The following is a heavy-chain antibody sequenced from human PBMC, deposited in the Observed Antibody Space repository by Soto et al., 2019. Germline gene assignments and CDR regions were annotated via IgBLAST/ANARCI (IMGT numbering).Heavy chain of an antibody. J-gene: IGHJ4*02. CDR2: ISAYNGNT. Sequence: ASVKVSCKASGYTFTSYGISWVRQAPGQGLDWMGWISAYNGNTNYAQKLQGRVTMTTDTSTSTAYMELRSLRSDDTAVYYCARDLVDYDILTGYYDGFDYWGQGTLVTVSS. CDR1: GYTFTSYG. V-gene: IGHV1-18*01. CDR3: ARDLVDYDILTGYYDGFDY. D-gene: IGHD3-9*01.